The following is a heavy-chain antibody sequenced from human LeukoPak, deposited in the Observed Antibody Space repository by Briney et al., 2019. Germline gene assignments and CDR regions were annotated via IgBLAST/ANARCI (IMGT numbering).Heavy chain of an antibody. Sequence: GGSLRLSCAASGFTFSTYAMGWVRQTPGKGLEWVSSISSSSSYIFYADSVKGRFTVSRDNAKNSLYLQINSLRAEDTAVYYCARDVFYTIAVATTGQFDYWGQGTLVTVSS. D-gene: IGHD6-19*01. J-gene: IGHJ4*02. CDR1: GFTFSTYA. V-gene: IGHV3-21*01. CDR3: ARDVFYTIAVATTGQFDY. CDR2: ISSSSSYI.